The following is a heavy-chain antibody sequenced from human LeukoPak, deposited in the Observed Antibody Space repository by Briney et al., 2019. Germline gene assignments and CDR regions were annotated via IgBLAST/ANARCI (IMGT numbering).Heavy chain of an antibody. CDR1: GFTFDDYA. J-gene: IGHJ4*02. D-gene: IGHD6-6*01. Sequence: GGSLRLSCAASGFTFDDYAMHWVRQAPGKGLEWVSGISWNSGSIGYADSVKGRFTISRDNAKNSLYLQMNSLRAEDTALYYCAKDIGYSSSPGLCDYWGQGTLVTVSS. CDR3: AKDIGYSSSPGLCDY. CDR2: ISWNSGSI. V-gene: IGHV3-9*01.